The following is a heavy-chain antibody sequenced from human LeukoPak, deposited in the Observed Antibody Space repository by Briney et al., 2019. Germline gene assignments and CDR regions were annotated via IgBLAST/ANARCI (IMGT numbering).Heavy chain of an antibody. V-gene: IGHV3-23*01. CDR2: ISGSGGST. CDR1: GFTFSSYA. CDR3: AKGSGYCSSTSCTECYYYYMDV. J-gene: IGHJ6*03. D-gene: IGHD2-2*01. Sequence: PGGSLRLSCTASGFTFSSYAMSWVRQAPGKGLEWVSAISGSGGSTYYADSVKGRFTISRDNSKNTLYLQMNSLRAEDTAVYYCAKGSGYCSSTSCTECYYYYMDVWGKGTTVTVSS.